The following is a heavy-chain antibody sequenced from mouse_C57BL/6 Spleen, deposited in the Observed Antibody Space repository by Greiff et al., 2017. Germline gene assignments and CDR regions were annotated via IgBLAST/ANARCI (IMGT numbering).Heavy chain of an antibody. CDR1: GYSITSGYY. J-gene: IGHJ3*01. V-gene: IGHV3-6*01. D-gene: IGHD2-4*01. CDR2: ISYDGSN. CDR3: ASERDYDWFAY. Sequence: ESGPGLVKPSQSLSLTCSVTGYSITSGYYWNWIRQFPGNKLEWMGYISYDGSNNYNPSLKNRISITRDTSKNQFFLKLNSVTTEDTATYYCASERDYDWFAYWGQGTLVTVSA.